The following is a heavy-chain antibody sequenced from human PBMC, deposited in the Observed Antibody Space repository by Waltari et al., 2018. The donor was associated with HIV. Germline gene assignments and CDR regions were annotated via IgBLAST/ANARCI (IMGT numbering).Heavy chain of an antibody. Sequence: QVQLQESGPGLVKPSQTLSLTCTVSGGSISSGSYYWSWIRQPAGKGLEWIGRVETSGSNNATPSLKSRVTISGETPKNRFSLKLSSVTAADTAVYYCARVTSFMVRGGFVWSWFDPWGQGTLVTVSS. J-gene: IGHJ5*02. D-gene: IGHD3-10*01. V-gene: IGHV4-61*02. CDR1: GGSISSGSYY. CDR3: ARVTSFMVRGGFVWSWFDP. CDR2: VETSGSN.